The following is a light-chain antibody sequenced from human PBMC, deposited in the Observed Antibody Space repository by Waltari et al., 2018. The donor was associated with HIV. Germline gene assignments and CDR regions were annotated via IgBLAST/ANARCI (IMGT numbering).Light chain of an antibody. CDR2: QDN. CDR1: KLGNKY. CDR3: QAWDSSNVV. Sequence: SFELTQPPSVSVSPGQTASITCSGDKLGNKYACWYQQKPGQSPVLVIYQDNKRPSGIPRRFSGSNSGNTATLTISGTQAMDEADYYCQAWDSSNVVFGGGTKLTVL. J-gene: IGLJ3*02. V-gene: IGLV3-1*01.